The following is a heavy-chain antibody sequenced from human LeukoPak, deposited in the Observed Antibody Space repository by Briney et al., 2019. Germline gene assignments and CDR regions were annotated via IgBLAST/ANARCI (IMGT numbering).Heavy chain of an antibody. CDR3: ARQVGDYDFWSGYYRNYMDV. D-gene: IGHD3-3*01. V-gene: IGHV4-34*01. CDR1: GGSFSGYY. J-gene: IGHJ6*03. Sequence: PSETPSLTCAVYGGSFSGYYWSWIRQPPGKGLEWIGEINHSGSTNYNPSLKSRVTISVDTSKNQFSLKLSSVTAADTAVYYCARQVGDYDFWSGYYRNYMDVWGKGTTVTVSS. CDR2: INHSGST.